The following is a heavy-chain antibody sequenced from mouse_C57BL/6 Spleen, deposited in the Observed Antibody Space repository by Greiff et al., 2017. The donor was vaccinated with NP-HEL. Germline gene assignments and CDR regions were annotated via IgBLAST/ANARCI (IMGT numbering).Heavy chain of an antibody. CDR2: IYPGDGDI. Sequence: VQLVESGAELVKPGASVKISCKASGYAFSSYWMNWVKQRPGKGLEWIGQIYPGDGDINYNGKFKGKATLTADKSSSTAYMQLSSLTSEDSAVYFCARCYYGNFYFDYWGQGTTLTVSS. V-gene: IGHV1-80*01. CDR3: ARCYYGNFYFDY. J-gene: IGHJ2*01. D-gene: IGHD2-1*01. CDR1: GYAFSSYW.